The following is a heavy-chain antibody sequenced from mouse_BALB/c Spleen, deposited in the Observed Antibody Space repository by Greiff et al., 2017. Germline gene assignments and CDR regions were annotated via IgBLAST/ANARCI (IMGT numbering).Heavy chain of an antibody. D-gene: IGHD2-14*01. Sequence: EVMLVESGGGLVQPGGSRKLSCAASGFTFSSFGMHWVRQAPEKGLEWVAYISSGSSTIYYADTVKGRFTISRDNPKNTLFLQMTSLRSEDTAMYYCARGGDYYRYDGYAMDYWGQGTSVTVSS. CDR2: ISSGSSTI. V-gene: IGHV5-17*02. CDR1: GFTFSSFG. J-gene: IGHJ4*01. CDR3: ARGGDYYRYDGYAMDY.